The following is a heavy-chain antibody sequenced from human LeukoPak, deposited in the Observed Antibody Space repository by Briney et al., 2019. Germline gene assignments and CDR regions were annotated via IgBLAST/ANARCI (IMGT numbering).Heavy chain of an antibody. CDR2: IIPILGIA. V-gene: IGHV1-69*04. D-gene: IGHD2-15*01. CDR3: ARDLGYCSGGSCYSRGFGWFDP. CDR1: GGTFSSYA. J-gene: IGHJ5*02. Sequence: SVKVSCKASGGTFSSYAISWARQAPGQGLEWMGRIIPILGIANYAQKFQGRVTITADKSTSTAYMELSSLRSEDTAVYYCARDLGYCSGGSCYSRGFGWFDPWGQGTLVTVSS.